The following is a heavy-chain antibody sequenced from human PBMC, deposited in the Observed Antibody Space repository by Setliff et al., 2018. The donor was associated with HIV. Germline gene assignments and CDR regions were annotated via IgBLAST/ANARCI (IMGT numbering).Heavy chain of an antibody. CDR2: INHSRST. CDR1: GGSFNGYY. D-gene: IGHD6-6*01. Sequence: SETLSLTCAVYGGSFNGYYWSWIRQPPGKGLEWIGEINHSRSTNYNPSLKSRVTISVDTSKNQFSLKLSSVTAADTAVYYCVRGRNRAAARPGGPFDYWGQGTLVTVSS. CDR3: VRGRNRAAARPGGPFDY. V-gene: IGHV4-34*01. J-gene: IGHJ4*02.